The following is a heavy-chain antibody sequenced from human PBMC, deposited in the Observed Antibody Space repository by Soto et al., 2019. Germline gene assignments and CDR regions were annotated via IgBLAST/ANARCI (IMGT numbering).Heavy chain of an antibody. J-gene: IGHJ4*02. CDR2: SVVGSGNT. V-gene: IGHV1-58*01. CDR3: AAPAYCGGDCSAGFDY. CDR1: GFTFTSSA. Sequence: QMQLVQSGPEVKKPGTSVKVSCKASGFTFTSSAVQWVRQARGQRLEWIGWSVVGSGNTNYAQKFQERVTITRDMSTSTADMELSSLRSEDTAVYYCAAPAYCGGDCSAGFDYWGQGALVTVSS. D-gene: IGHD2-21*02.